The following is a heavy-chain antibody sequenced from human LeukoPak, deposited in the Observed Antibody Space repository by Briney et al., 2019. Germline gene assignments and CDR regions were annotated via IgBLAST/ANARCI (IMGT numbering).Heavy chain of an antibody. CDR2: IYYSGST. CDR3: AREGDDFWSAYSFDP. D-gene: IGHD3-3*01. J-gene: IGHJ5*02. CDR1: GGSISSYY. V-gene: IGHV4-59*12. Sequence: SETLSLTCTVSGGSISSYYWSWIRQPPGKGLEWIGYIYYSGSTNYNPSLKSRVTISVDTSKNQFSLKLSSVTAADTAVYYCAREGDDFWSAYSFDPWGQGTLVTVSS.